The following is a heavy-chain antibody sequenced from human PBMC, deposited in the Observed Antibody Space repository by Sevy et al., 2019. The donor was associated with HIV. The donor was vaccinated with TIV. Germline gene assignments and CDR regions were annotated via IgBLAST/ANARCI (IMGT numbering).Heavy chain of an antibody. D-gene: IGHD3-22*01. J-gene: IGHJ4*02. CDR1: GYTFTNHG. V-gene: IGHV1-18*01. CDR2: INPHNGNT. CDR3: AREGTRVTIII. Sequence: ASVKVSCKASGYTFTNHGISWVRQAPGQGLEWMGWINPHNGNTKNAQKLQGRVTMTTETSTNTAYMEVRSQRSDDTALYYCAREGTRVTIIIWGQGTLVTVSS.